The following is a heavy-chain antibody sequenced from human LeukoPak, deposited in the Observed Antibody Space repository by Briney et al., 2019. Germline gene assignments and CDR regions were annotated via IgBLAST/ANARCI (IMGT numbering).Heavy chain of an antibody. Sequence: GASVKVSCKASGGTFSSYAISWVRQAPGQGLKWMGRIIPIFGIANYAQKFQGRVTITADKSTSTAYMELSSLRSEDTAVYYCARSSLYCSSTSCYQDYYYGMDVWGQGTTVTVSS. CDR1: GGTFSSYA. J-gene: IGHJ6*02. D-gene: IGHD2-2*01. CDR2: IIPIFGIA. V-gene: IGHV1-69*04. CDR3: ARSSLYCSSTSCYQDYYYGMDV.